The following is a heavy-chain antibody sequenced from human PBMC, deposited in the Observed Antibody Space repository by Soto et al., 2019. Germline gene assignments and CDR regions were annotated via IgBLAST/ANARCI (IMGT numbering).Heavy chain of an antibody. J-gene: IGHJ5*02. D-gene: IGHD6-19*01. Sequence: SETLSLTCAVYGGSFSGYSWSWIRQPPGKGLEWVGEIHPSGSTNYNPSLKSRVTISVDTSKNQFSLKLNSVTAADTATYYCARGVLGRSSSWYGPWGQGTLVTVSS. CDR2: IHPSGST. CDR1: GGSFSGYS. V-gene: IGHV4-34*01. CDR3: ARGVLGRSSSWYGP.